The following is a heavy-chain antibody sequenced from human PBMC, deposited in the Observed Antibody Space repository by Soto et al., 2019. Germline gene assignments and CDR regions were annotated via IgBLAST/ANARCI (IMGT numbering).Heavy chain of an antibody. J-gene: IGHJ6*02. D-gene: IGHD2-2*01. V-gene: IGHV3-7*01. CDR2: IKQDGSEK. CDR3: ARDAGYCSSTSCYSLGDYYYGMDV. Sequence: HPGGSLRLSCAASGFTFSSYWMSWVRQAPGKGLEWVANIKQDGSEKYYVDSVKGRFTISRDNSKNSLYLQMNSLRAEDTAVYYCARDAGYCSSTSCYSLGDYYYGMDVWGQGTTVTVSS. CDR1: GFTFSSYW.